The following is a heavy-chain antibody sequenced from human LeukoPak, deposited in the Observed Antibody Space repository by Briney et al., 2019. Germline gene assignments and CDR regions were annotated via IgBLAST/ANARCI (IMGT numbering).Heavy chain of an antibody. CDR3: ARDFGPGTAY. CDR1: GGSISSSSYY. Sequence: SETLSLTCTVSGGSISSSSYYWGWIRQPPGKGLEWIGSIYYSGSTYYNPSLKSRVTISVDTSKNQFSLKLSSVTAADTAVYYCARDFGPGTAYWGQGTLVTVSS. D-gene: IGHD3-16*01. J-gene: IGHJ4*02. CDR2: IYYSGST. V-gene: IGHV4-39*07.